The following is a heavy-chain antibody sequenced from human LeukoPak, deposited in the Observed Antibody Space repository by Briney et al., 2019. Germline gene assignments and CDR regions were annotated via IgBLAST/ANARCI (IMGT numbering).Heavy chain of an antibody. J-gene: IGHJ4*02. V-gene: IGHV3-23*01. D-gene: IGHD3-22*01. CDR2: IDGGGGST. CDR3: AKDFYDNSGSRYDY. Sequence: HPGGSLRLSCAASGFTFSSYWMSWVRQAPGVGLEWVSVIDGGGGSTWHADSVKGRFTISRDNPKNTLYMQMNSLRAEDTAVYYCAKDFYDNSGSRYDYWGQGTLVTVSS. CDR1: GFTFSSYW.